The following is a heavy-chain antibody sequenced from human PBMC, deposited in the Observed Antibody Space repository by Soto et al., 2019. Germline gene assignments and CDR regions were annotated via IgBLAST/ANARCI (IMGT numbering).Heavy chain of an antibody. D-gene: IGHD3-22*01. CDR1: GFTFSSYW. CDR3: VKGEYYYDGSAYYPFDY. V-gene: IGHV3-74*01. Sequence: GGSLRLSCAASGFTFSSYWRHWVRQAPGKGLVWVSRINSDGSSTSYADSVKGRFTISRDNAKNTLYLQMNSLRAEDTAVYYCVKGEYYYDGSAYYPFDYWGQGRMVTVSS. J-gene: IGHJ4*02. CDR2: INSDGSST.